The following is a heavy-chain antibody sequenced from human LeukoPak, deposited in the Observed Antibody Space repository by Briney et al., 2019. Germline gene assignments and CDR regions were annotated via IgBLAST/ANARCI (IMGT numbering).Heavy chain of an antibody. CDR3: ARGPAGGYSGSQFRGEGPRRHYSSSSGMDA. V-gene: IGHV4-34*01. CDR2: INHSGTT. Sequence: SETLSLTCAVYGGSFSDYYWSWIRQPPGKGLEWIGEINHSGTTNYNPSLKSRVTISVDTSKNQFSLKLSSVTAADTAVYYCARGPAGGYSGSQFRGEGPRRHYSSSSGMDAWGQGTTFTVS. J-gene: IGHJ6*02. CDR1: GGSFSDYY. D-gene: IGHD1-26*01.